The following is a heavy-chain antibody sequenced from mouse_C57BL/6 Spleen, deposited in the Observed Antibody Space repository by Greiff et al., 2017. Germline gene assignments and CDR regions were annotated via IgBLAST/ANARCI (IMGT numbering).Heavy chain of an antibody. CDR3: AREGGGYYSYYCDY. D-gene: IGHD2-3*01. J-gene: IGHJ2*01. Sequence: VQLQQSGAELARPGASVKLSCKASGYTFTSYGISWVKQRTGQGLEWIGEIYPRSGNTYYNEKFKGKATLTADKSSSTAYMELRSLTSEDSAVYFCAREGGGYYSYYCDYWGQGTTRTVSS. V-gene: IGHV1-81*01. CDR2: IYPRSGNT. CDR1: GYTFTSYG.